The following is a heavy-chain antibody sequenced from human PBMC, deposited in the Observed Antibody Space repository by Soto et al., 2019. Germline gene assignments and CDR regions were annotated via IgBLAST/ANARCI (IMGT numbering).Heavy chain of an antibody. Sequence: ASVKVSCKASGYTFTSYGISWVRQAPGQGLEWMGWISAYNGNTNYAQKLQGRVTMTTDTSTSTAYMELRSLRSDDTAVYYCARGVGYCSGGSCSYFDYWGQGTLVTVSS. V-gene: IGHV1-18*01. J-gene: IGHJ4*02. CDR1: GYTFTSYG. CDR3: ARGVGYCSGGSCSYFDY. CDR2: ISAYNGNT. D-gene: IGHD2-15*01.